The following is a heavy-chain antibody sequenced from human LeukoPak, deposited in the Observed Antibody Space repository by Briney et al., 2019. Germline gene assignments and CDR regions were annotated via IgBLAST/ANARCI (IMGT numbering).Heavy chain of an antibody. CDR3: ARLANGDYDIDY. J-gene: IGHJ4*02. Sequence: SETLSLTCAVYGGSFSGYYWSWIRQPPGKGLEWIGEINHSGSTNYNPSLKSRVTISVDTSKNQFSLKLSSVTAADTAVYYCARLANGDYDIDYWGQGTLVTVSS. D-gene: IGHD4-17*01. CDR1: GGSFSGYY. CDR2: INHSGST. V-gene: IGHV4-34*01.